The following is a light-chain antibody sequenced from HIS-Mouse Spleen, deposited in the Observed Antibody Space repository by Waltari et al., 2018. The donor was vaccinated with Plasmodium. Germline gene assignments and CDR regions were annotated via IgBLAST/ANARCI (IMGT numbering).Light chain of an antibody. Sequence: DIQMTQSPSSLSASVGDRVTITCPASQSISSYLNWYQQKPVKAPKLLIYAASSLQSGVPSRFSGSRSGTDFTLTISSLQPEDFATYYCQQSYSTPLTFGGGTKVESK. J-gene: IGKJ4*01. CDR3: QQSYSTPLT. V-gene: IGKV1-39*01. CDR2: AAS. CDR1: QSISSY.